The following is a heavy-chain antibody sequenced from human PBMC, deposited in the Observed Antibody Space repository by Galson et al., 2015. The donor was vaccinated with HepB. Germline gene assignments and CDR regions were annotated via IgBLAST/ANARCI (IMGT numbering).Heavy chain of an antibody. CDR1: GFTFSDYW. CDR2: IKPDGSEI. J-gene: IGHJ2*01. CDR3: ARRGYFDF. D-gene: IGHD3-10*01. Sequence: SLRLSCAASGFTFSDYWMSWVRQAPGKGLEWVANIKPDGSEINYVDSVKGRFTISRDNAKNSLHLQMNSLRGEDTAVYYYARRGYFDFWGRGTLVTVSS. V-gene: IGHV3-7*01.